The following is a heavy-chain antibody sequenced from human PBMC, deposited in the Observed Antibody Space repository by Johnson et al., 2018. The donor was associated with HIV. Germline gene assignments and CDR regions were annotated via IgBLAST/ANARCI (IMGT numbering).Heavy chain of an antibody. Sequence: VQLVESGEGLVQPGRSLRLSCEGSGFQFDDYVMHWVRQVPGRGLEWVSVIYSGGSTYYADSVKGRFTISRDNSKNTLYLQMNSLRAEDRAVYYCARGPDRTHYNFWRGWSDAFDIWGQGTMVTVSS. CDR3: ARGPDRTHYNFWRGWSDAFDI. V-gene: IGHV3-66*01. J-gene: IGHJ3*02. D-gene: IGHD3-3*01. CDR1: GFQFDDYV. CDR2: IYSGGST.